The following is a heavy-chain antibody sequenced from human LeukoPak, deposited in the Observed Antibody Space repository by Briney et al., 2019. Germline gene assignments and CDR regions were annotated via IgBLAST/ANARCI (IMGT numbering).Heavy chain of an antibody. Sequence: PSETLSLTCIVSGGSISSTTYYWGWIRQPPGKGLEWIGSIYYSGSTWYNPSLKSRATVSADTSKNQFSLKLTSVTAADTAVYYCARDRACSNGVCSYFDYWGQGTVVTVSS. J-gene: IGHJ4*02. D-gene: IGHD2-8*01. CDR3: ARDRACSNGVCSYFDY. V-gene: IGHV4-39*01. CDR2: IYYSGST. CDR1: GGSISSTTYY.